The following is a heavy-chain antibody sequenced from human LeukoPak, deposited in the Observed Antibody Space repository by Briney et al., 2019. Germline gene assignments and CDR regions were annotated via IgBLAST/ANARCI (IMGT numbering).Heavy chain of an antibody. V-gene: IGHV1-18*01. J-gene: IGHJ4*02. CDR2: ISAYNGNT. D-gene: IGHD6-19*01. CDR3: ARSGRGWYEGLSGY. Sequence: GSVKVSCKASGYTFTSYGISWVRQAPGQGLEWMGGISAYNGNTNYAQKLQGRVTMNTDTSTSTAYMELRSLRSDDTAVYYCARSGRGWYEGLSGYWGQGTLLTVSS. CDR1: GYTFTSYG.